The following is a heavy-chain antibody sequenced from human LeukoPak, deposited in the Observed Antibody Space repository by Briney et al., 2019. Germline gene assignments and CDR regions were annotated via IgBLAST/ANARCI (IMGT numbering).Heavy chain of an antibody. J-gene: IGHJ4*02. CDR2: TNPSTGGT. CDR3: ARGGAFCSITTCHEFDH. D-gene: IGHD2-2*01. CDR1: GYTFTGSY. V-gene: IGHV1-2*02. Sequence: ASVKVSCKTSGYTFTGSYLHWVRQVPGQGLEWMGWTNPSTGGTKSAQQFEGRVTMTRDTSNITGYLELRSLRLDGTATYYCARGGAFCSITTCHEFDHWGQGTLVIVSS.